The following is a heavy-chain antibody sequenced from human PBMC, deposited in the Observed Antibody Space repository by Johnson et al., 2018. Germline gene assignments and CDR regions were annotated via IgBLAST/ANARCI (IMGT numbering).Heavy chain of an antibody. Sequence: EVQLVESGGGLVQPGKSXRLSCAGSGFTFRNYWMTWVRQAPGKGPEWVANINEDGSLKYYVDAVKGRFPISRDNAKDSLDLQMNSLRAEDTAIYYCAGPPGRRLDFWGQGTMVTVSP. CDR2: INEDGSLK. CDR1: GFTFRNYW. CDR3: AGPPGRRLDF. J-gene: IGHJ3*01. D-gene: IGHD7-27*01. V-gene: IGHV3-7*01.